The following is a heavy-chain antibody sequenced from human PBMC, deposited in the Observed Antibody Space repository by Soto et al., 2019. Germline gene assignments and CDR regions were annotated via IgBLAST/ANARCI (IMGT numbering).Heavy chain of an antibody. D-gene: IGHD2-2*01. V-gene: IGHV1-69*06. Sequence: QVQLVQSGAEVKKPGSSVKVSCRAYGGTFSSYVVSWVRQAPGQGREWMAGIIPMCGTANYAQKFQGRVTITADKSTSTDYMELSSLTSEDKALYYCARDRTPVHAVERYCGSTSWYWDYYYGLDGCGQGTTVIVSS. CDR1: GGTFSSYV. J-gene: IGHJ6*02. CDR3: ARDRTPVHAVERYCGSTSWYWDYYYGLDG. CDR2: IIPMCGTA.